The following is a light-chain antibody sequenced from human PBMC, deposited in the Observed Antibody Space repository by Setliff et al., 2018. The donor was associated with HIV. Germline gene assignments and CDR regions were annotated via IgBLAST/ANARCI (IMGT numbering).Light chain of an antibody. Sequence: QSALTQPRSVSGSRGQTVTFSCTGGSSDVGGYDYVSWYQQHPGKAPQLIIYDVSKRPSGVPARFSGFKSGNTAYLTISGLQPEDEAEYYCCSYAGTYSFVFGTGTKVTVL. CDR2: DVS. V-gene: IGLV2-11*01. CDR3: CSYAGTYSFV. CDR1: SSDVGGYDY. J-gene: IGLJ1*01.